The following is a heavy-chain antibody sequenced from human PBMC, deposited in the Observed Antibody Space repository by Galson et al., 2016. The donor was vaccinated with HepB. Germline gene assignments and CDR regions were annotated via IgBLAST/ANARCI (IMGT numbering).Heavy chain of an antibody. CDR1: GFTVSSNY. Sequence: SLRLSCAASGFTVSSNYMNWVRQAPGKGLDWVSGINSGGGTYYADSVKGRFTVSRDNSKNTVYLQMNSLRADDTSVYYCGRDRGGAGGFGENWGQGALVTVSS. CDR2: INSGGGT. J-gene: IGHJ4*02. V-gene: IGHV3-66*01. D-gene: IGHD3-16*01. CDR3: GRDRGGAGGFGEN.